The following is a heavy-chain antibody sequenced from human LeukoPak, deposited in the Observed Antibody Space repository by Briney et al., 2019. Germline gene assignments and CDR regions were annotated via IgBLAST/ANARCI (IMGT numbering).Heavy chain of an antibody. D-gene: IGHD7-27*01. V-gene: IGHV1-8*02. CDR2: MSPNSGDT. CDR1: GYTFTSYD. J-gene: IGHJ4*02. CDR3: ARGPPNWGYDY. Sequence: AASVKVSFTASGYTFTSYDFNWVRQATGQRPEWMGWMSPNSGDTGYAQKFQDRVTMTRNTSISTAYMELSSLRSDDTAVYYCARGPPNWGYDYWGPGTLVTVSS.